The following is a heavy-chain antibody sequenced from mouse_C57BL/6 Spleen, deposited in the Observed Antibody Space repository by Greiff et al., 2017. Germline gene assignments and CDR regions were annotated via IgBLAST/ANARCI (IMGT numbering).Heavy chain of an antibody. J-gene: IGHJ2*01. Sequence: EVQVVESGGGLVKPGGSLKLSCAASGFTFSSYAMSWVRQTPEKRLEWVATISDGGSYTYYPDNVKGRFTISRDNAKINLYLQMSHLKSVDTAVYYCARDLTDGYYDYWGQGTTLTVSS. CDR1: GFTFSSYA. CDR2: ISDGGSYT. D-gene: IGHD2-3*01. V-gene: IGHV5-4*01. CDR3: ARDLTDGYYDY.